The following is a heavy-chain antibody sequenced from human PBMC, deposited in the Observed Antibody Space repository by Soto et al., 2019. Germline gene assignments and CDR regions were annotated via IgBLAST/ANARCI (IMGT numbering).Heavy chain of an antibody. Sequence: QVQLVESGGGVVQPGRSLRLSCAASGFTFSSYAMHWVRQAPGKGLEWVAVISYDGSNKYYADSVKGRFTISRDNSKNTLYLQMNSLRAEDTAVYYCARDRDSRRVYYYGMDVWGQGTTVTVSS. CDR1: GFTFSSYA. V-gene: IGHV3-30-3*01. J-gene: IGHJ6*02. CDR2: ISYDGSNK. CDR3: ARDRDSRRVYYYGMDV. D-gene: IGHD1-26*01.